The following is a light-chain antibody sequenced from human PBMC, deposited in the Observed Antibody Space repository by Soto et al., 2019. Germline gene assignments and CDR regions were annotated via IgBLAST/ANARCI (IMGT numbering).Light chain of an antibody. CDR2: DAS. Sequence: XIQMTXSPSTXSASXGDRVTITCRASQSIXXXLAWYQQKPGKAPKLLIYDASSLESGVPSRFSGSGSGTXFTLTISRLEPXXXXXXXXXXXXXSPXTFGQGTKVEVK. V-gene: IGKV1-5*01. CDR3: XXXXXSPXT. J-gene: IGKJ1*01. CDR1: QSIXXX.